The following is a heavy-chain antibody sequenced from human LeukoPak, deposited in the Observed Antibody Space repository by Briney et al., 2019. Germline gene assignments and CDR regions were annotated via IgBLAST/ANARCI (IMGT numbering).Heavy chain of an antibody. CDR2: IISSSSYI. Sequence: PGGSLRLSCAASGFTFSTYSMNWVRQAPGKGLEWVSSIISSSSYIYYADSVKGRFTISRDNAKNSLYLQMNSLGAEDTAVYYCARDPQYCSGGRCYSFDYWGQGTLVTVSS. J-gene: IGHJ4*02. CDR3: ARDPQYCSGGRCYSFDY. CDR1: GFTFSTYS. D-gene: IGHD2-15*01. V-gene: IGHV3-21*01.